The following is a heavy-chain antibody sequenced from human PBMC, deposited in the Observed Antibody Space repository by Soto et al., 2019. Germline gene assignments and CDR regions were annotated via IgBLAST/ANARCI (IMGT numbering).Heavy chain of an antibody. J-gene: IGHJ4*02. V-gene: IGHV4-4*02. D-gene: IGHD2-2*02. CDR3: TRGTIQVPAY. CDR1: GDSISSDNW. CDR2: IYHSGSA. Sequence: ASETLSLTCAVSGDSISSDNWWSWVRQPPGKGLEWIGEIYHSGSANYNPSLKSRVTISVDKSKNQFSLKVYSVTAADTAVYYCTRGTIQVPAYWGQGTLVTVS.